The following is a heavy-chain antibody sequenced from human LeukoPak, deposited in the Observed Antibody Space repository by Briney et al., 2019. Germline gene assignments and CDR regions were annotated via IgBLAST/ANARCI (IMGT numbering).Heavy chain of an antibody. D-gene: IGHD3-10*01. CDR3: AKDLGRYYGSRSPNIH. V-gene: IGHV3-23*01. CDR2: ISGSGGST. J-gene: IGHJ4*02. Sequence: GGSLRLSCAASGFTFSSYAMSWVRQAPGKGLEWVSAISGSGGSTYYADSVKGRFTISRDNSKNTLYLQMNSLRAEDTAVYYCAKDLGRYYGSRSPNIHWGQGTLVTVSS. CDR1: GFTFSSYA.